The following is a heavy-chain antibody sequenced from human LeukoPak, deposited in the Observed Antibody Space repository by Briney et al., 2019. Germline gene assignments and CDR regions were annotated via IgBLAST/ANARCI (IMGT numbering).Heavy chain of an antibody. V-gene: IGHV3-9*01. CDR3: ARGTTDLDY. CDR1: GFTFYDYA. J-gene: IGHJ4*02. Sequence: PGGSLRLSCAASGFTFYDYAMHWVRQAPGKGLEWVSGSSWNSGSIGYADSVKGRFTTSRDNSRNTLYLHIDSLRVEDTATYYCARGTTDLDYWGQGTRVIVSS. D-gene: IGHD1-14*01. CDR2: SSWNSGSI.